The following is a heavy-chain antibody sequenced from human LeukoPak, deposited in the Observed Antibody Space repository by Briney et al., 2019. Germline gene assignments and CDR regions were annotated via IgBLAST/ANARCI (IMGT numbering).Heavy chain of an antibody. V-gene: IGHV4-61*02. D-gene: IGHD3-9*01. CDR2: IYASGNT. CDR3: ARDFDSPMAFDI. Sequence: SETPSLTCTVSGGSITTDNYYWSWIRQPAGKGLEWIGRIYASGNTNYNPSLKSRITILVDTSKNQFSLRLSSVTAADTAVYYCARDFDSPMAFDIWGQGTMVTVSS. CDR1: GGSITTDNYY. J-gene: IGHJ3*02.